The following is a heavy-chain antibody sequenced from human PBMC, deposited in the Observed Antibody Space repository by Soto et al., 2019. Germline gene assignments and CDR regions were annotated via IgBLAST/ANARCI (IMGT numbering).Heavy chain of an antibody. Sequence: QVQLVESGGGVVQPGGSLRLSCAASGFTFDTYGMNWVRQAPGKGLEWVAVISYDGSKRYYADSVKGRFTSSRDNSKNTLYLQMNSLRSEDTAVYYCAKDHIVAAAPDYWGQGTLVTVSS. CDR2: ISYDGSKR. CDR3: AKDHIVAAAPDY. CDR1: GFTFDTYG. D-gene: IGHD2-2*01. V-gene: IGHV3-30*18. J-gene: IGHJ4*02.